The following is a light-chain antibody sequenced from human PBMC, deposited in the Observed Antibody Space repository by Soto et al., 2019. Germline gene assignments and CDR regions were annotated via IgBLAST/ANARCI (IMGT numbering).Light chain of an antibody. CDR3: MHAKRTPT. V-gene: IGKV2-28*01. Sequence: ASISFQTSQSLLHSTGYNFFNWYLQKPKHSPHLLLYFSSNKTSVFPNRFRSRGSGTDFTLIISRAQDEFVAVYYYMHAKRTPTFGQWTRMEIK. J-gene: IGKJ5*01. CDR1: QSLLHSTGYNF. CDR2: FSS.